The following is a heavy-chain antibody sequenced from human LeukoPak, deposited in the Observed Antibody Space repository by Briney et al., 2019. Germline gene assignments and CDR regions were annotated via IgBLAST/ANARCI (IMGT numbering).Heavy chain of an antibody. Sequence: PGGSLRLSCAASGFTFSSYAMSWVRQAPGKGLEWVSAISGSGGSTYYADSVKGRFTISRDNSKNTLYLQMNSLRAEDTAVYYCAKDAQLTEPYYDFWSGYLIWFDPWGQGTLVTVSS. CDR3: AKDAQLTEPYYDFWSGYLIWFDP. CDR1: GFTFSSYA. CDR2: ISGSGGST. D-gene: IGHD3-3*01. V-gene: IGHV3-23*01. J-gene: IGHJ5*02.